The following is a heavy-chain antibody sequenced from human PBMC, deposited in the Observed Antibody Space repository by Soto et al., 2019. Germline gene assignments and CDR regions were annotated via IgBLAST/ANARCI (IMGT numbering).Heavy chain of an antibody. CDR1: GFTFGDYA. CDR3: TRGGSGWYVRTWFDY. V-gene: IGHV3-49*03. Sequence: LRLSCTASGFTFGDYAMSWFRQAPGKGLEWVGFIRSKAYGGTTEYAASVKGRFTISRDDSKSIAYLQMNSLKTEDTAVYYCTRGGSGWYVRTWFDYWGQGTLVTVSS. CDR2: IRSKAYGGTT. J-gene: IGHJ4*02. D-gene: IGHD6-19*01.